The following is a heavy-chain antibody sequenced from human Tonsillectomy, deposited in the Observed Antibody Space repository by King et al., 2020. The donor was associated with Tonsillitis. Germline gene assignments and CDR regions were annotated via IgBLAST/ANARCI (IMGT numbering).Heavy chain of an antibody. J-gene: IGHJ4*02. Sequence: VQLQESGPGLLKPSETLSLTCTVSGGSIGSYYWSWIRQPAGKGLEWIGRIYTSGSTNYNPSLKSRITMSVGTSKKHFSLKLSSVTAADTAVYYCARDSYYYDGSSYYEDHERYFDYWGQGTLVTVSS. CDR3: ARDSYYYDGSSYYEDHERYFDY. D-gene: IGHD3-22*01. CDR1: GGSIGSYY. CDR2: IYTSGST. V-gene: IGHV4-4*07.